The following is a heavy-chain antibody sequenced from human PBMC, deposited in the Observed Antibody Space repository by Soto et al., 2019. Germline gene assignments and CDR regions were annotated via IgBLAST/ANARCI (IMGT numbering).Heavy chain of an antibody. Sequence: SETLSLTCTVSGGSISSGDYYWSWIRQPPGKGLEWIGYIYYSGSTYYNPSLKSRVTISVDTSKNQFSLKLSSVTVADTAVYYCARGSYYYDRSGYYHYWGQGTLVTVSS. CDR2: IYYSGST. CDR3: ARGSYYYDRSGYYHY. J-gene: IGHJ4*02. V-gene: IGHV4-30-4*01. CDR1: GGSISSGDYY. D-gene: IGHD3-22*01.